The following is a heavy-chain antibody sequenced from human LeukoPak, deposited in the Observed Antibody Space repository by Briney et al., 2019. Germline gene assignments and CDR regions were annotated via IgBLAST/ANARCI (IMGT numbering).Heavy chain of an antibody. J-gene: IGHJ2*01. CDR2: TYYRSKWYN. CDR1: GDSVSSNSAA. Sequence: SQTLSLTCALSGDSVSSNSAAWNWIRQSPSRGLEWLGRTYYRSKWYNDYAVSVKSRITINPDTSKNQFSLQLNSVTPEDTAVYYCAATQVRGSSWDHWYFDLWGRGTLVTVSS. CDR3: AATQVRGSSWDHWYFDL. D-gene: IGHD6-13*01. V-gene: IGHV6-1*01.